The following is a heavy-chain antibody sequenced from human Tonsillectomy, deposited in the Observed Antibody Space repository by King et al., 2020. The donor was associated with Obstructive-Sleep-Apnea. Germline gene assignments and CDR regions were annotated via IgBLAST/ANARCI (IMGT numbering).Heavy chain of an antibody. CDR3: AGVAETWFDP. V-gene: IGHV1-69*09. Sequence: QRQLVQSGAEVKKPGSSVKVSCKASGGTFSSDAISWVRQAPGQGLEWMGRIIPILGIGNYAQKFQGRVTITADKNTSTAYMEVSSLRYEDTAVYYCAGVAETWFDPWGQGTLVTVSS. D-gene: IGHD2-21*01. CDR1: GGTFSSDA. CDR2: IIPILGIG. J-gene: IGHJ5*02.